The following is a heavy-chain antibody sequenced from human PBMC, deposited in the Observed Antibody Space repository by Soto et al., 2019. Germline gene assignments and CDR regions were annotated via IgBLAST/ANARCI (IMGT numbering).Heavy chain of an antibody. CDR1: GYTFTGYY. J-gene: IGHJ6*02. Sequence: GASVKVSCKASGYTFTGYYMHWVRQAPGQGLEWMGWINPNSGGTNYAQKFQGRVTMTRDTSISTAYMELSRLRSDDTAVYYCARSLPPYYYYGMDVWGQGTTVTVSS. V-gene: IGHV1-2*02. CDR2: INPNSGGT. CDR3: ARSLPPYYYYGMDV.